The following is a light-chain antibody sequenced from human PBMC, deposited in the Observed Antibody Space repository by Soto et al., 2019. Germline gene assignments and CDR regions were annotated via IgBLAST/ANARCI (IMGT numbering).Light chain of an antibody. CDR1: SGHTHYA. CDR2: LNSDGRH. J-gene: IGLJ3*02. CDR3: LTWGAGIWV. V-gene: IGLV4-69*01. Sequence: QLVLTHSPSASASLGASVKLTCTLSSGHTHYAIAWHQLQPEKGPRYLMKLNSDGRHSKGDGIPDRFSGSSSGAERYLTISSLRSEDEADYYCLTWGAGIWVFGGGTKLTVL.